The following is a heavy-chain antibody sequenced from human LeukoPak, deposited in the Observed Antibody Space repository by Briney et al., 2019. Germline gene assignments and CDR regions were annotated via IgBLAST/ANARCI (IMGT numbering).Heavy chain of an antibody. V-gene: IGHV4-4*07. Sequence: PSETLSLTCTVSGGSISSYYWSWIRQPAGKGLEWIGRIYASGSTTYNPSLKSRVTISIDTSKNQFSLKLSSVTAADTAVYYCAGTRRYCSGGSCYNWFDPWGQGTLVTVSS. CDR3: AGTRRYCSGGSCYNWFDP. D-gene: IGHD2-15*01. CDR2: IYASGST. J-gene: IGHJ5*02. CDR1: GGSISSYY.